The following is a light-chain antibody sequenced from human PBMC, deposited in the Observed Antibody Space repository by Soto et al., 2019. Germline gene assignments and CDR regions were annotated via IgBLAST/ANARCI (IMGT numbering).Light chain of an antibody. Sequence: QSALTQPASVSGSPGQSITISCTGTSSDVGGYKYVSWYQQHPGKAPKLMIFEVSNRPSGVSSRFSGSKSGNTASLIISGRHTEDEADYFCSSYTSTKPLVFGTGTKVTVL. V-gene: IGLV2-14*01. CDR2: EVS. CDR1: SSDVGGYKY. CDR3: SSYTSTKPLV. J-gene: IGLJ1*01.